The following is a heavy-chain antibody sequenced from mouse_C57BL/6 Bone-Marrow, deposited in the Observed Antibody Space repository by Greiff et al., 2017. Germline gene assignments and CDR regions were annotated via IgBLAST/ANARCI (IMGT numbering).Heavy chain of an antibody. J-gene: IGHJ3*01. Sequence: EVKVVESGGGLVQPGGSLSLSCAASGFTFTDYYMSWVRPPPGKALEWLGFIRNKANGYTTEYSASVKGLFTISRYNSQSILYLQMNALRAEDSATYYCARSYGSSFAYWGQGTLVTVSA. CDR3: ARSYGSSFAY. D-gene: IGHD1-1*01. CDR1: GFTFTDYY. V-gene: IGHV7-3*01. CDR2: IRNKANGYTT.